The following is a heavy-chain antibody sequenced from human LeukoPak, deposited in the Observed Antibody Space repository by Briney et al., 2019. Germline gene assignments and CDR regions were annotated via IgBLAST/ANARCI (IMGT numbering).Heavy chain of an antibody. CDR1: GFTFSSYW. Sequence: GGSLRLSCTACGFTFSSYWMSWVRQAPGKGLEWMANIKPDGSEKYYADSVKGRFTISRDNSKNTLYLQMNSLRAEDTAVYYCAKDVLPHAGIGYSSFAYWGQRTLVTVSS. CDR3: AKDVLPHAGIGYSSFAY. CDR2: IKPDGSEK. V-gene: IGHV3-7*01. J-gene: IGHJ4*02. D-gene: IGHD3-3*01.